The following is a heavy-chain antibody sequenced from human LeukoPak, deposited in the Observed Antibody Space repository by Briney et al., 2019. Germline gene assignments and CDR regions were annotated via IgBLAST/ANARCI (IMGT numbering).Heavy chain of an antibody. V-gene: IGHV3-23*01. D-gene: IGHD4-17*01. CDR2: ISGSGGST. Sequence: GSLRLSCAASGFTFSSYGMSWVRQAPGKGLEWVSAISGSGGSTYYADSVKGRFTISRDDSKNTLYLQMNSLRAEDTAVYYCAKAASKRTDYGDYAFYYYMDVWGKGTTVTISS. J-gene: IGHJ6*03. CDR3: AKAASKRTDYGDYAFYYYMDV. CDR1: GFTFSSYG.